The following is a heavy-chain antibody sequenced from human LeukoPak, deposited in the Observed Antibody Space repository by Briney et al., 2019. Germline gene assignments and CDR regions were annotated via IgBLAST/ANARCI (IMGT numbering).Heavy chain of an antibody. J-gene: IGHJ3*02. CDR2: IHYSGTT. CDR3: ARHKALHKGDAFDI. Sequence: GSLRLSCAASGFTFSDYNMNWVRQAPGKGLEWIAYIHYSGTTNFNPSLKSRVSISVDTSKNQFSLLLSSVTAADTAVYYCARHKALHKGDAFDIWGQGAMVTVSS. D-gene: IGHD4-11*01. CDR1: GFTFSDYN. V-gene: IGHV4-59*08.